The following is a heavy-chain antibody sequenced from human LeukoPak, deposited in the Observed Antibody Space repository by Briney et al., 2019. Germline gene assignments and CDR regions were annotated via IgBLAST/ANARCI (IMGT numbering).Heavy chain of an antibody. J-gene: IGHJ4*02. D-gene: IGHD1-14*01. CDR3: TRYNNDHLDY. CDR1: GFTFVGYG. CDR2: IAYDGSRA. V-gene: IGHV3-33*01. Sequence: GGSLRLSCAGSGFTFVGYGMHWFRQTPGKGLEWVAVIAYDGSRAFYADSVKGRFTISRDNSKNTMSVQMDDLRAEDTAVYYCTRYNNDHLDYWGQGTLVTVSS.